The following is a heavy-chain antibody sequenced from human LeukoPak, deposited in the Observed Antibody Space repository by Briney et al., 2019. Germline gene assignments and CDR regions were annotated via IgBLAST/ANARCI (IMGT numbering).Heavy chain of an antibody. V-gene: IGHV3-15*01. CDR3: TTEFKELGSFFYFYYMDV. CDR1: GFTFSNAG. CDR2: IKTKSEGGTT. D-gene: IGHD3-10*01. Sequence: AGGSLRLSCTASGFTFSNAGMNWVRQAPGKGLEWVGRIKTKSEGGTTDYAAPAKGRFTISRDDSKNALFLQMDSLKSDDTAMYYCTTEFKELGSFFYFYYMDVWGTGTTVTISS. J-gene: IGHJ6*03.